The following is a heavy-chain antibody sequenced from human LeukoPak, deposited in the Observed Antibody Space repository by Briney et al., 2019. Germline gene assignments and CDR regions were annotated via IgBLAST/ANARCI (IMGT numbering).Heavy chain of an antibody. D-gene: IGHD1-26*01. V-gene: IGHV4-34*01. CDR2: INHSGST. CDR3: ARRFSEWEPFDY. J-gene: IGHJ4*02. CDR1: GGSFSGYY. Sequence: PSETLSLTCAVYGGSFSGYYWSWIRQPPGKGLEWIGEINHSGSTNYNPSLKSRVTISVDTSKNQFSLKLSSVTAADTAVYYCARRFSEWEPFDYWGQGTLVTVSS.